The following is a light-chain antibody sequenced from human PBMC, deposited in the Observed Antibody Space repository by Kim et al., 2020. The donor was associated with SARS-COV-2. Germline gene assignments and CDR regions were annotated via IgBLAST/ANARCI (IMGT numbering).Light chain of an antibody. CDR1: SANIASSY. V-gene: IGLV6-57*03. J-gene: IGLJ3*02. CDR2: ENN. Sequence: GKQVNLSCSRSSANIASSYVQWYQQRPGTAPTPVISENNQRPSGVPDRFSGSIDTSSNSASLTISGLKTEDEAVYYCHSYDNSDQVFGGGTQLTVL. CDR3: HSYDNSDQV.